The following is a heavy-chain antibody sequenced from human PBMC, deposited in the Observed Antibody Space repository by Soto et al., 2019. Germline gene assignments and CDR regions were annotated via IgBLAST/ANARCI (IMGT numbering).Heavy chain of an antibody. CDR3: ARGLTGNFDY. CDR1: GGSISSYY. CDR2: IYYSGST. V-gene: IGHV4-59*01. Sequence: QVQLQESGPGLVKPSETLSLTCTVSGGSISSYYWSWIRQPPGKGLEWIGYIYYSGSTNYNPSLKSRVTISVDTSKNQFSLKLSSVTAADTAVYYCARGLTGNFDYWGQGTLVTVSS. J-gene: IGHJ4*02. D-gene: IGHD7-27*01.